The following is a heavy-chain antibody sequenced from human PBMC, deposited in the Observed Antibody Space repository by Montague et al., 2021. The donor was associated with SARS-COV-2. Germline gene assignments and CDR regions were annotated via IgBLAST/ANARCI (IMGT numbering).Heavy chain of an antibody. V-gene: IGHV4-34*01. D-gene: IGHD6-19*01. CDR1: GGSFSNYF. Sequence: SETLSLTCAVYGGSFSNYFWSWIRQSPGKGLEWIGETSYSGFTNFNPSLKSRVTISIDTSKKQFSLKLSSVTAADTAVYYCVRQPGQWLPREWFWFDPWGQGTLVTVSS. CDR3: VRQPGQWLPREWFWFDP. CDR2: TSYSGFT. J-gene: IGHJ5*02.